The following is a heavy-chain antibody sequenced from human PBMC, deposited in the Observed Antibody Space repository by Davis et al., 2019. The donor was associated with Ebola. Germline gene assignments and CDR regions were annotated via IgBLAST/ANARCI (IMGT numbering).Heavy chain of an antibody. CDR2: IKQDGSEK. J-gene: IGHJ4*02. V-gene: IGHV3-7*01. D-gene: IGHD1-26*01. CDR1: GFTFSSYW. CDR3: AREGWELPLVFDY. Sequence: PGGSLRLSCAASGFTFSSYWMSWVRQAPGKGLEWVANIKQDGSEKYYVDSVKGRFTISRDNAKNSLYLQMNSLRAEDTAVYYCAREGWELPLVFDYWGQGTLVTVSS.